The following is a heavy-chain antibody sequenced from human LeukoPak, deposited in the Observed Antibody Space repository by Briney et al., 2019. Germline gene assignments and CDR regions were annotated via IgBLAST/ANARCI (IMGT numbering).Heavy chain of an antibody. CDR2: ISAYNGNT. CDR1: GYTFTSYG. D-gene: IGHD3-22*01. J-gene: IGHJ4*02. Sequence: ASVTVSCKASGYTFTSYGISWVRQAPGQGLEWMGWISAYNGNTNYAQKLQGRVTMTTDTSTSTAYMELRSLRSDDTAVYYCARDRGGHYYDSSGYTPTFDYWGQGTLVTVSS. CDR3: ARDRGGHYYDSSGYTPTFDY. V-gene: IGHV1-18*01.